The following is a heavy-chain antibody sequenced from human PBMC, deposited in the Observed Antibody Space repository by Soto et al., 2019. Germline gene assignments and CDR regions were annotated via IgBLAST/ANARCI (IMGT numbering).Heavy chain of an antibody. V-gene: IGHV1-18*01. Sequence: GASVKVSCKASGYTFTSYGISWVRQAPGQGLEWLGWISAYNGNTNYAQKLQGRVTMTTDTSTSTAYMELRSLRSDDTAVYYCARDPAYCSSTSCYGSSWFDPWGQGTLVTVSS. CDR2: ISAYNGNT. D-gene: IGHD2-2*01. CDR1: GYTFTSYG. J-gene: IGHJ5*02. CDR3: ARDPAYCSSTSCYGSSWFDP.